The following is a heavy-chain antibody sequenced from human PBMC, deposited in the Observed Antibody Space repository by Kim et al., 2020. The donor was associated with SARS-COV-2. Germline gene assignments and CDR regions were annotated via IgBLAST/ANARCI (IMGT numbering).Heavy chain of an antibody. V-gene: IGHV4-59*01. Sequence: SETLSLTCTVSGGSISNSYWSWIRQPPGKGLEWIGYIYYSGSTNYNPSLKSRVTISIDTSKNQFSLKLNSVTAADTAVYYCARERIVGGRRGWYFDLWGRGTLVIVSS. CDR1: GGSISNSY. CDR2: IYYSGST. CDR3: ARERIVGGRRGWYFDL. J-gene: IGHJ2*01. D-gene: IGHD1-26*01.